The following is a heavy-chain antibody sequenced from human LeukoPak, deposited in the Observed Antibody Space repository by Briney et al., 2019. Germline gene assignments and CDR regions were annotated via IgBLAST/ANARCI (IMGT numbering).Heavy chain of an antibody. CDR3: SRDPAMTSGYGMDV. V-gene: IGHV3-66*01. D-gene: IGHD4-11*01. CDR2: IYTGGST. Sequence: GGSQRLSCAASGFTVRRIFMSWVRPAPEKGLEWLSVIYTGGSTYYADSVKGRFTISRDDSKNMVYLQMNSLRAEDTAVYFCSRDPAMTSGYGMDVWGQGTTVTVSS. J-gene: IGHJ6*02. CDR1: GFTVRRIF.